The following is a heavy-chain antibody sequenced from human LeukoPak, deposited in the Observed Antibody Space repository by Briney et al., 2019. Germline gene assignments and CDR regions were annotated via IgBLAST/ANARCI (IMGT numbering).Heavy chain of an antibody. CDR3: ARTQQLGAFDI. V-gene: IGHV4-59*08. D-gene: IGHD6-13*01. Sequence: SETLSLTCTVSGGSISSYYWSWIRQPPGKGLEWIGYIYYSGSTKYNPSLKSRVTISVDTSKNQFSLKLSSVTAADTAVYYCARTQQLGAFDIWGQGTMVTVSS. CDR2: IYYSGST. CDR1: GGSISSYY. J-gene: IGHJ3*02.